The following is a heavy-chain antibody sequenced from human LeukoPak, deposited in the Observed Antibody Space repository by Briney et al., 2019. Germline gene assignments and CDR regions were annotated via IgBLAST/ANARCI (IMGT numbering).Heavy chain of an antibody. CDR3: AKQLGYCSDGSCYFPY. J-gene: IGHJ4*02. Sequence: PGGSLRLSCVGSGFTFSRYWLNWVCQAPGKGLEWVANMNQDGSEIYYLDSVKGRFTISRDNSKSTLCLQMNSLRAEDTAVYYCAKQLGYCSDGSCYFPYWGQGTLVTVSS. D-gene: IGHD2-15*01. V-gene: IGHV3-7*01. CDR1: GFTFSRYW. CDR2: MNQDGSEI.